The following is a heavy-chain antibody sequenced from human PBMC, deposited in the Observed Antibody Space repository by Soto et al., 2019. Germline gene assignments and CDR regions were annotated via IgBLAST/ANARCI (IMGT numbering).Heavy chain of an antibody. D-gene: IGHD3-10*01. CDR3: ARHGLGMVRGVGYYYYGMDV. Sequence: PSETLSLTCTVSGGSISSSSYYWGWIRQPPGKGLEWIGSIYYSGSTYYNPSLKSRVTISVDTSKNQFSLKLSSVTAADTAVYYCARHGLGMVRGVGYYYYGMDVWGQGTTVTSP. CDR1: GGSISSSSYY. CDR2: IYYSGST. V-gene: IGHV4-39*01. J-gene: IGHJ6*02.